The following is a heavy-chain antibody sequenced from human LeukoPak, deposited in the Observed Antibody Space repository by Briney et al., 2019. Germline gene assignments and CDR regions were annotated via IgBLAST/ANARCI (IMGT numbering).Heavy chain of an antibody. CDR1: GGSFSGYY. CDR3: ARGRVSSSTWYSTYYYFFYMDF. V-gene: IGHV4-59*01. D-gene: IGHD4-11*01. Sequence: PSETLSLTCAVYGGSFSGYYWTWIRQPPGKGLEWIGYVDHTGSTKFNPSLNGRVSISRDTSKNFFSLRLRSVTAADTAVYFCARGRVSSSTWYSTYYYFFYMDFWGKGTTVTVSS. J-gene: IGHJ6*03. CDR2: VDHTGST.